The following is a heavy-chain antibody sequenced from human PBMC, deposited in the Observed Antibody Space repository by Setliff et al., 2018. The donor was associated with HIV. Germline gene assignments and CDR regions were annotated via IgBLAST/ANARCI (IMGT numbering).Heavy chain of an antibody. V-gene: IGHV5-51*01. CDR2: MNPDGSNT. CDR3: ARFYGSYDVGGFDI. D-gene: IGHD3-16*01. CDR1: GYSFITYW. Sequence: PGESLKISCKGSGYSFITYWIGWVRQRPGKGLEWMGIMNPDGSNTRYSPSFQGQVTISVDESISTAYLQWSSLKASDTAFYYCARFYGSYDVGGFDIWGQGIKVTVSS. J-gene: IGHJ3*02.